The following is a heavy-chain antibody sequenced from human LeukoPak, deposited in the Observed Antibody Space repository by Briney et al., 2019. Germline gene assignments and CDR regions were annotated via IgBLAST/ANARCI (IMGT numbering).Heavy chain of an antibody. J-gene: IGHJ4*02. CDR2: ISSGSTYI. CDR3: ARVTRGGYDGYFDY. CDR1: GFTFSSYS. Sequence: GGSLRLSCAASGFTFSSYSMNWVRQAPGKGLEWVSSISSGSTYIYYADSLKGRFTISRDNAKKSLYLQINSLRAEDTAVYYCARVTRGGYDGYFDYWGQGTLVTVSS. D-gene: IGHD5-12*01. V-gene: IGHV3-21*01.